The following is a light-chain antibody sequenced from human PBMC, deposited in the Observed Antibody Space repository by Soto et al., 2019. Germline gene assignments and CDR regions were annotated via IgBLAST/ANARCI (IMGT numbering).Light chain of an antibody. J-gene: IGKJ4*01. CDR3: KQCNWTLT. V-gene: IGKV3-15*01. CDR1: QSVSSN. Sequence: EIVMTQAPATLSVPPGQRATLYHRASQSVSSNLAWYQQKPGQAPRILIYDASTRATGIHDRFSGSGSETESTLTISSLQSEDFAVYYCKQCNWTLTFGGGTQVDIK. CDR2: DAS.